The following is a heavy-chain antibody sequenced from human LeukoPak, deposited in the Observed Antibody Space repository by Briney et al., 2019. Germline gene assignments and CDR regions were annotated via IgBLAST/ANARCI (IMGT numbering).Heavy chain of an antibody. Sequence: GASVKVSCKASGYTFTGYYMHWVRQAPGQGLEWMGWINPNSGGTSYAQKFQGRVTMTRDTSISTAYMELSRLRSDDTAVYYGARGPLLRFLEWLLSIDYGGRGTLVTVST. V-gene: IGHV1-2*02. D-gene: IGHD3-3*01. J-gene: IGHJ4*02. CDR2: INPNSGGT. CDR3: ARGPLLRFLEWLLSIDY. CDR1: GYTFTGYY.